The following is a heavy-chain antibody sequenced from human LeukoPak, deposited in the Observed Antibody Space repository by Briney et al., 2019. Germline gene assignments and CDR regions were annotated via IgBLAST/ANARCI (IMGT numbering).Heavy chain of an antibody. CDR2: ISSSSGSTK. D-gene: IGHD4/OR15-4a*01. J-gene: IGHJ4*02. Sequence: GGSLRLSCAASGFTFSSYEMNWVRQAPGKGLGWVSYISSSSGSTKSYADSVKGRFTISRDNAKNSLYLQMNSLRVEDTTVYYCARFGGANPFDCWGQGTLVTVSS. CDR1: GFTFSSYE. V-gene: IGHV3-48*03. CDR3: ARFGGANPFDC.